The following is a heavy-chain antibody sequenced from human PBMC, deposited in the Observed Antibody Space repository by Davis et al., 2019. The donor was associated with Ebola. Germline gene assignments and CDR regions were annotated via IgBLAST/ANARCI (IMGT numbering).Heavy chain of an antibody. CDR2: ISSSSSYI. J-gene: IGHJ5*02. Sequence: LGGSLRLSCAASGFTFSSYSMNWVRQAPGKGLEWVSSISSSSSYIYYADSVKGRFTISRDNAKNSLYLQMNSLRAEDTAVYYCARDRGYGSYNWFDPWGQGTLVTVSS. CDR1: GFTFSSYS. V-gene: IGHV3-21*01. D-gene: IGHD1-26*01. CDR3: ARDRGYGSYNWFDP.